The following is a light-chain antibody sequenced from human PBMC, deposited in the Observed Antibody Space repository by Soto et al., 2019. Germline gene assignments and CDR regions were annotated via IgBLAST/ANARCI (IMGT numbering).Light chain of an antibody. CDR2: GNN. J-gene: IGLJ1*01. Sequence: SVLTQPPSVSGAPGQRVTISCTGSSSNIGANYDVHWYQHRPGTAPKLLIFGNNNRPSGVPDRFSGSKSGTSASLAITGLQAEDEGDYYCQSYDSTLSARDVFGPGTNVTVL. CDR3: QSYDSTLSARDV. V-gene: IGLV1-40*01. CDR1: SSNIGANYD.